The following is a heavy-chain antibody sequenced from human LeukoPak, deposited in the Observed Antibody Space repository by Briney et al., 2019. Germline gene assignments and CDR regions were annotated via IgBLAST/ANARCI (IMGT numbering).Heavy chain of an antibody. D-gene: IGHD1-26*01. CDR1: GYTFTSYD. V-gene: IGHV1-8*01. CDR2: MNPNSGNT. Sequence: ASAKVSCKASGYTFTSYDINWVRQATGQGLEWMGWMNPNSGNTGYAQKFQGRVTMTRNTSISTAYMELSSLRSEDTAVYYCARASTLEPRIVGASGAFDIWGQGTMVTVSS. CDR3: ARASTLEPRIVGASGAFDI. J-gene: IGHJ3*02.